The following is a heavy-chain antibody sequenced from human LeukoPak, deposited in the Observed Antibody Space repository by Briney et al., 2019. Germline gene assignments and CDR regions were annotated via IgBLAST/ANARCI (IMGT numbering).Heavy chain of an antibody. V-gene: IGHV3-33*08. D-gene: IGHD2-2*02. Sequence: GGSLRLSCAASGFTFSSHGMHWVRQAPGKGLEWVAVIWYGGSNKYYADSVKGRFTISRDNSKNTLYLQMNSLRAEDTAVYYCSIVVVPATIGAFDIWGQGTMVTVSS. CDR1: GFTFSSHG. J-gene: IGHJ3*02. CDR3: SIVVVPATIGAFDI. CDR2: IWYGGSNK.